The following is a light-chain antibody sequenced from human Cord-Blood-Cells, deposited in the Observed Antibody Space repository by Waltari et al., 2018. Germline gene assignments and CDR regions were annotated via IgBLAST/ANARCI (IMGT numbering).Light chain of an antibody. CDR2: RNN. CDR1: SSNLASNY. V-gene: IGLV1-47*01. CDR3: AAWDDSLSGVV. Sequence: QSVLTQPPSPSGTPGQRVTISCSGSSSNLASNYVSWYQQLPGTAPTLLIYRNNQRPAGGPDRFSGSKSGTSGSLAISGVRSEDEADYYCAAWDDSLSGVVFGGGTKLTVL. J-gene: IGLJ2*01.